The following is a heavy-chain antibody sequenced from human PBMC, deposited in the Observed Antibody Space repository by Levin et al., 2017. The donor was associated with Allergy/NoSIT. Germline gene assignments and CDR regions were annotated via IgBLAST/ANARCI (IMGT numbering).Heavy chain of an antibody. CDR2: INSDGSST. V-gene: IGHV3-74*01. CDR1: GFTFSSYW. D-gene: IGHD2-8*02. CDR3: ARDPPGGGIGGDF. J-gene: IGHJ4*02. Sequence: PGGSLRLSCAASGFTFSSYWMHWVRQAPGKGLVWVSHINSDGSSTKYADSVKGRFTISRDNAKNTLYLQLNSLTVEDTAVYYCARDPPGGGIGGDFWGQGTVVTVSS.